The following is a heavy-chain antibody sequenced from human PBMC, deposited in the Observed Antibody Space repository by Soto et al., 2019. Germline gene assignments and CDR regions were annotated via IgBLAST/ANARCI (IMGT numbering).Heavy chain of an antibody. J-gene: IGHJ4*02. CDR2: IYPGDSDT. D-gene: IGHD3-3*01. Sequence: EVQLVQSGAEVKKPGESLKISCKGSGYSFTSYWIGWVRQMPGKGLEWMGIIYPGDSDTRYSPSFQGQVTISADKSISTAYLQWSSLKASDTAMYYCARQRRAHSFAFWSGYYGDYWGPGTLVTVSS. V-gene: IGHV5-51*01. CDR1: GYSFTSYW. CDR3: ARQRRAHSFAFWSGYYGDY.